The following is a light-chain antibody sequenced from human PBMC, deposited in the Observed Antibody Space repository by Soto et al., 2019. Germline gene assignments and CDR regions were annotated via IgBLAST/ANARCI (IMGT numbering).Light chain of an antibody. CDR1: QSVSSN. Sequence: EIVLTQSPATLSVSPGERATLSCRASQSVSSNLAWYQQKPGQAPRLLIYGASSRASGIPDRFSGSGSGADFTLSITRLEPEDFALYYCQQYGSTPLTFGGGTKVDI. V-gene: IGKV3-20*01. CDR3: QQYGSTPLT. CDR2: GAS. J-gene: IGKJ4*01.